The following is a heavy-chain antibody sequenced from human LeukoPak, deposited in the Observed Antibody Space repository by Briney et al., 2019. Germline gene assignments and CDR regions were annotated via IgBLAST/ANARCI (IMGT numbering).Heavy chain of an antibody. CDR3: ARPDDYGGKPAAFDI. D-gene: IGHD4-23*01. J-gene: IGHJ3*02. V-gene: IGHV5-51*01. CDR2: IYPGDSDT. CDR1: GYTFITYW. Sequence: GESLKISCKASGYTFITYWIGWVRQMPGKGLEWMGIIYPGDSDTRYSPFFQGQVTISADKSISTAYLQWSSLKASDTAIYYCARPDDYGGKPAAFDIWGQGTLVTVSS.